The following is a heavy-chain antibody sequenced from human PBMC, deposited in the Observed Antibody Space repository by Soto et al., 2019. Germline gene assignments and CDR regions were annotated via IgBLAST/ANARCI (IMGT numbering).Heavy chain of an antibody. CDR1: GFTFTSSA. D-gene: IGHD3-22*01. Sequence: SVKVSCKASGFTFTSSAVQWVRQARGQRLEWIGWIVVGSGNTNYAQKFQERVTITRDMSTSTAYMELSSLRSEDTAVYYCAAPYYYDSSASHFGIRGQGTTVTVSS. CDR2: IVVGSGNT. J-gene: IGHJ6*02. V-gene: IGHV1-58*01. CDR3: AAPYYYDSSASHFGI.